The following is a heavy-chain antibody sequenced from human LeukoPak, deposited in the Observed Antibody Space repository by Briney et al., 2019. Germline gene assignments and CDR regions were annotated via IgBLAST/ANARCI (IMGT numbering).Heavy chain of an antibody. CDR3: AKAIAAAGPDYYYYGMDV. V-gene: IGHV3-23*01. CDR2: ISGSGGST. Sequence: GGSLRLSCAASGFTVSSNYMSWVRQAPGKGLEWVSAISGSGGSTYYADSVKGRFTISRDNSKNTLYLQMNSLRAEDTAVYYCAKAIAAAGPDYYYYGMDVWGQGTTVTVSS. J-gene: IGHJ6*02. CDR1: GFTVSSNY. D-gene: IGHD6-13*01.